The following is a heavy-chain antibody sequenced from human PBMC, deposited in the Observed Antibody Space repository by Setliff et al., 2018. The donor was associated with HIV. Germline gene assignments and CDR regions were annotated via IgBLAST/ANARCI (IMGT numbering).Heavy chain of an antibody. CDR3: ASGREQGLRHAFDI. CDR2: ISSSSRSK. D-gene: IGHD4-17*01. V-gene: IGHV3-21*01. Sequence: GGSLRLSCEASGFTFSTYSMNWVRQAPGKGLEWVSSISSSSRSKYYADSVKGRFTISRDNVKNALYLQMNSLRAEDTAVYYCASGREQGLRHAFDIWGQGAMVTVSS. CDR1: GFTFSTYS. J-gene: IGHJ3*02.